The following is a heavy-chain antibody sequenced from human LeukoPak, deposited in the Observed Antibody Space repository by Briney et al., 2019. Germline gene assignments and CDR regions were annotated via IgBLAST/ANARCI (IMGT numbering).Heavy chain of an antibody. CDR3: ARSPLGDPSDP. CDR2: INPNSGGT. D-gene: IGHD3-10*01. CDR1: GYTFINYA. Sequence: ASVKVSCKTSGYTFINYAMHWVRQAPGQGLEWMGWINPNSGGTNYAQKFQGRVTMTRDTSISTAYMELSRLRSDDTAVYYCARSPLGDPSDPWGQGTLVTVSS. V-gene: IGHV1-2*02. J-gene: IGHJ5*02.